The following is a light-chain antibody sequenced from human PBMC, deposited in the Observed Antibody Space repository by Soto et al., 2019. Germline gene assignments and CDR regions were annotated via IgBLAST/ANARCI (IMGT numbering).Light chain of an antibody. CDR2: YDD. Sequence: QSVLIQSPSVSGAPGQSVTLSCSGGGSNIGSFGVNWYQQHPGKAPKLLIFYDDLVSSGVSGRFSGSKSGTSASLAISGLQSEDEADYYCSSWDGSQKAVVFGGGTKLTVL. V-gene: IGLV1-36*01. CDR3: SSWDGSQKAVV. CDR1: GSNIGSFG. J-gene: IGLJ2*01.